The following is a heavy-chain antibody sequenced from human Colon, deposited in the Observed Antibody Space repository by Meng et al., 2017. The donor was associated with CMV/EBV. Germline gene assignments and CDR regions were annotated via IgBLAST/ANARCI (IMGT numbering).Heavy chain of an antibody. CDR2: INQSGSN. J-gene: IGHJ4*02. Sequence: VQLEPGGAGLLETSETLSLTCGVSGGSLSGYYWPWIRQSPGKGMEWIGEINQSGSNKYNPSLKSRVTVSVDTSKNQFSLRVTSVTAADSALYYCAREAGPFFGVIVYDSWGQGTLVTVSS. CDR3: AREAGPFFGVIVYDS. CDR1: GGSLSGYY. D-gene: IGHD3-3*01. V-gene: IGHV4-34*01.